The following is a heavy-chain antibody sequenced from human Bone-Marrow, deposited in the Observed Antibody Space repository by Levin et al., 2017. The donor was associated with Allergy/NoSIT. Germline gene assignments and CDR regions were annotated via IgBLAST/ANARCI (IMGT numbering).Heavy chain of an antibody. V-gene: IGHV3-15*07. CDR1: GFTLNNAW. J-gene: IGHJ3*02. CDR2: FKGKTDGGTT. CDR3: ARGIIGDVRVAHKEAFDI. Sequence: SCAVSGFTLNNAWINWVRQAPGKGLEWVGRFKGKTDGGTTDYAAPVKGRFTISRDNAKNSLTLQMNSLRAEDTAVYYCARGIIGDVRVAHKEAFDIWGQGTMVSVSS. D-gene: IGHD2-8*02.